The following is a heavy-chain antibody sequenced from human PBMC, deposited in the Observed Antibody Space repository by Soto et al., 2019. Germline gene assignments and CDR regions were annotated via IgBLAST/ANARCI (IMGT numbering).Heavy chain of an antibody. J-gene: IGHJ4*02. CDR1: GFTFSSYA. D-gene: IGHD3-3*01. Sequence: GGSLRLSCAASGFTFSSYAMSWVRQAPGKGLEWVSAISGSGGSTYYADSVKGRFTISRDNSKNTLYLQMNSLRAEDTAVYYCAKTSLEYYDFWSGFDYWGQGTLVTVSS. CDR3: AKTSLEYYDFWSGFDY. CDR2: ISGSGGST. V-gene: IGHV3-23*01.